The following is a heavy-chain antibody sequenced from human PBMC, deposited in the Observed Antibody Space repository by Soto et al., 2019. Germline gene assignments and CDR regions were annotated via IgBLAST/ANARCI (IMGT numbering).Heavy chain of an antibody. CDR3: ATLPRYADPNAAF. V-gene: IGHV4-39*01. Sequence: SETLSLTCTVSGGSTSSSNYYWGWIRQPPGRGLEWIGSIYYTGRTYANPSLKNRVTMSVDTSKNQFSLNLTSVTAADTAVYYCATLPRYADPNAAFWGHGILVTVSS. J-gene: IGHJ4*01. CDR1: GGSTSSSNYY. D-gene: IGHD4-17*01. CDR2: IYYTGRT.